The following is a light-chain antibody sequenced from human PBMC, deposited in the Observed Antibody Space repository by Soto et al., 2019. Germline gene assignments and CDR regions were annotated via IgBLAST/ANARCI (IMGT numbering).Light chain of an antibody. Sequence: QSVLTQPSSGSGSPGQSITISCTGTGSDVGGYDYVSWYQHHPGKAPKLMIYDVSNRPSGVSNRFSGSKSGNTASLTISGLQAEDEADYYCSSYTSSSLYVFGTGTKVTVL. J-gene: IGLJ1*01. CDR2: DVS. V-gene: IGLV2-14*03. CDR3: SSYTSSSLYV. CDR1: GSDVGGYDY.